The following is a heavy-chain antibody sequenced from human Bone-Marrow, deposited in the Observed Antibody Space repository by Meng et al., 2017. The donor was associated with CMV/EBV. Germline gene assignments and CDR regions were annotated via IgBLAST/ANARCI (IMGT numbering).Heavy chain of an antibody. Sequence: QVQLVQAGAEVKKPGSSVKVSCKASGGTFSSYAISWVRQAPGQGLEWMGWISAYNGNTNYAQKLQGRVTMATDTSTSTAYMELRSLRSDDTAVYYCARDSGSYHFDYWGQGTLVTVSS. CDR1: GGTFSSYA. J-gene: IGHJ4*02. D-gene: IGHD1-26*01. V-gene: IGHV1-18*01. CDR3: ARDSGSYHFDY. CDR2: ISAYNGNT.